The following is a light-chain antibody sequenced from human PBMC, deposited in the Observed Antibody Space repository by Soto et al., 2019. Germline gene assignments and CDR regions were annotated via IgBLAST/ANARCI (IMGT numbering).Light chain of an antibody. Sequence: EVVMRQSPATLSVSPGEGATLSCRASQGIGDTLAWYQHKPGQTPRLLIHDASNRATGIPARFSGSGSGTDFTLTISSLETEDFAVYYCQHRSKFGQGTRLEIK. CDR2: DAS. V-gene: IGKV3D-11*01. J-gene: IGKJ5*01. CDR3: QHRSK. CDR1: QGIGDT.